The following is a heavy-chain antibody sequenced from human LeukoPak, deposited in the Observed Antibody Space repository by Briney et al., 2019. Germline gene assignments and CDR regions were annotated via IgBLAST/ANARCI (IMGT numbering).Heavy chain of an antibody. V-gene: IGHV3-7*01. CDR2: IKQDGSEK. J-gene: IGHJ4*02. Sequence: SGGSLRLSCAASGFTFSSYWMSWVRQAPGKGLEWVANIKQDGSEKYYVDSVKGRFTISRDNAKNSLYLQMNSLRVEDTAVYYCARVVLGKTYYFDYWGQGTLVTVSS. CDR3: ARVVLGKTYYFDY. D-gene: IGHD3-3*02. CDR1: GFTFSSYW.